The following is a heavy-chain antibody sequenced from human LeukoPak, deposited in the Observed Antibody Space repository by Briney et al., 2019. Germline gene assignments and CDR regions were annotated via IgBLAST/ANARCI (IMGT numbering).Heavy chain of an antibody. Sequence: GGSLRLSCAASGFTFRSYWMHWVRQVPGKGLVWVSRINFDGSRRSYADSVEGRFTISRDNAKNTLYLQMNSLRADDTAVYYCTREVSGSSYFDYWGQGTLVTVSS. J-gene: IGHJ4*02. CDR2: INFDGSRR. CDR3: TREVSGSSYFDY. V-gene: IGHV3-74*01. D-gene: IGHD1-26*01. CDR1: GFTFRSYW.